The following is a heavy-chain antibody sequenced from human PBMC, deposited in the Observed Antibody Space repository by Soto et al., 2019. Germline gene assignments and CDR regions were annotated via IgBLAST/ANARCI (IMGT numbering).Heavy chain of an antibody. CDR3: ARDFEY. Sequence: EVQLVESGGGLVQPGGSLRLSCEASGFTFSTFWMHCVRQAPGKGLVWVSRINSDGSSTNYADSVKGRVTISRDNAKNTLYLQLNSLRPEDTAVYYCARDFEYWGQGTLVTASS. J-gene: IGHJ4*02. V-gene: IGHV3-74*01. CDR2: INSDGSST. CDR1: GFTFSTFW.